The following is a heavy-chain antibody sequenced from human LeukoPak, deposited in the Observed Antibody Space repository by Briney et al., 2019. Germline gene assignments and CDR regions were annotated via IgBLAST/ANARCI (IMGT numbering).Heavy chain of an antibody. CDR3: VKDGYDTGWYYYLDY. Sequence: GGSLRLSYSASGSTSSSYAMHWVRQAPGKGLEFISGIRSNGGSTYYADSVKGRFTISRDNSKNTVYLQMSSLRVEDTAVYYCVKDGYDTGWYYYLDYWGQGTLVTVSS. J-gene: IGHJ4*02. V-gene: IGHV3-64D*06. CDR1: GSTSSSYA. CDR2: IRSNGGST. D-gene: IGHD6-19*01.